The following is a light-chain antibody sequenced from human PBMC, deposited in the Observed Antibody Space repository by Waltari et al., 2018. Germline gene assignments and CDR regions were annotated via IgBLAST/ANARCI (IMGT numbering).Light chain of an antibody. CDR3: AAWDDSLNGQV. CDR2: SND. Sequence: QSVLPQPPPASGTPGQTVSISCSGTSSNPGKTSVTLYQHLPGTAPKLLIFSNDQRPSGVPDRFSGSKSGTSASLAISGLQSEDEADYYCAAWDDSLNGQVFGGGTKLTVL. V-gene: IGLV1-44*01. CDR1: SSNPGKTS. J-gene: IGLJ2*01.